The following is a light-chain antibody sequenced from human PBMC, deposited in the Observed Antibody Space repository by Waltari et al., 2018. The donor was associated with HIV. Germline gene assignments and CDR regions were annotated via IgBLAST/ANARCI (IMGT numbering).Light chain of an antibody. J-gene: IGKJ4*01. Sequence: DIQMTQSPSSRSASVGDRVAVTCRASQDIGSDLAWYQQRGTEAPKRLIYSASSLQNGVPSRFSGVGSGTDFTLTINGLKPEDSATYFCLQHHHYPLTFGGGTTV. CDR2: SAS. V-gene: IGKV1-17*01. CDR1: QDIGSD. CDR3: LQHHHYPLT.